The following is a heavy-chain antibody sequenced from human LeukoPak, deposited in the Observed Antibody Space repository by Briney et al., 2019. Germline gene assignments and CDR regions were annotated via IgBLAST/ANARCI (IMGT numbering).Heavy chain of an antibody. Sequence: GGSLRLSCAASGFTFSSYSMNWVRQAPGKGLEWVSGISWNSGSIGYADSVKGRFTISRDNAKNSLYLQMNSLRAEDMALYYCAKGDTAMALDYWGQGTLVTVSS. D-gene: IGHD5-18*01. CDR2: ISWNSGSI. J-gene: IGHJ4*02. V-gene: IGHV3-9*03. CDR1: GFTFSSYS. CDR3: AKGDTAMALDY.